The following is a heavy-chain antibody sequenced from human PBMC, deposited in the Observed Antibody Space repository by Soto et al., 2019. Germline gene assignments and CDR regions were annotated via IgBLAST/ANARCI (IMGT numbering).Heavy chain of an antibody. Sequence: PGESRKISCKGSGYRITNNWIAWVRQVPGKGLEWMGVIFFGDSDTRYSPSFQGQVAISADKSISTAYLQWSSLTASDTAMYYCARHYNGFDYWGQGTPVTVSS. CDR3: ARHYNGFDY. V-gene: IGHV5-51*01. D-gene: IGHD3-10*01. CDR2: IFFGDSDT. J-gene: IGHJ4*02. CDR1: GYRITNNW.